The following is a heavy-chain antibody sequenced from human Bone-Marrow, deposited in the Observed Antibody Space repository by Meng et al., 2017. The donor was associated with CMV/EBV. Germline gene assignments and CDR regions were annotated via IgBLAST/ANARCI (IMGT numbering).Heavy chain of an antibody. V-gene: IGHV5-51*01. CDR1: GYSFTSYW. J-gene: IGHJ6*02. Sequence: GESLKISCKGSGYSFTSYWIGWVRQMPGKGLEWMGIIYPGDSDTRYSPSFQGQVTISADKSISTAYLQWSSLKASDTAMYYCARQGPVVPAAIRNYYYGMDVWGQATTVTVSS. CDR3: ARQGPVVPAAIRNYYYGMDV. CDR2: IYPGDSDT. D-gene: IGHD2-2*02.